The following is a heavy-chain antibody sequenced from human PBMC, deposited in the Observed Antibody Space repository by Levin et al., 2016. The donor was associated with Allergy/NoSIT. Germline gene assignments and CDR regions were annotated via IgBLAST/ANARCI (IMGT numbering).Heavy chain of an antibody. J-gene: IGHJ4*02. V-gene: IGHV4-59*08. Sequence: RQAPGKGLEWIGYIYYSGSTNYNPSLKSRVTISVDTSKNQFSLKLSSVTAADTAVYYCARLEGRDGYLDYWGQGTLVTVSS. CDR2: IYYSGST. D-gene: IGHD5-24*01. CDR3: ARLEGRDGYLDY.